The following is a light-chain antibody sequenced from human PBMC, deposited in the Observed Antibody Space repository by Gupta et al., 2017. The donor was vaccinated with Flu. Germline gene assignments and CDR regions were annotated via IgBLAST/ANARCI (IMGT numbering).Light chain of an antibody. V-gene: IGLV2-23*01. CDR1: RSDVGSYNL. Sequence: SALTQPASVSGSPGQSITISCTGTRSDVGSYNLVSWYQQPPGKAPKLMIYEGSKRPSGVSNRFSGSKSGNTASLTISGLQAEDEADYYCCSYAGSSTPRGVFGGGTKLTVL. J-gene: IGLJ3*02. CDR2: EGS. CDR3: CSYAGSSTPRGV.